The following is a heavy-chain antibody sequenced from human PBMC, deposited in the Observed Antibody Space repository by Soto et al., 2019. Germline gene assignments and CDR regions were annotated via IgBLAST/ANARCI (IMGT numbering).Heavy chain of an antibody. V-gene: IGHV1-69*01. CDR1: GGTFNTYA. Sequence: QVQLVQSGAEMKKPGSSVKVSCQSSGGTFNTYAMNWVRQAPGQGPEWMGDISPMFGAANYAPKFQGRVTPTAEDSTGTSYMQLSSFSSAATALYFCAREVQVHSPAFVYWGQGTLVTVSS. CDR2: ISPMFGAA. D-gene: IGHD2-15*01. CDR3: AREVQVHSPAFVY. J-gene: IGHJ4*02.